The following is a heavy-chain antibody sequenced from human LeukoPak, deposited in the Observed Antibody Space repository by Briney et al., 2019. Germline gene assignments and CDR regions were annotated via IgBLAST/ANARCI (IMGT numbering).Heavy chain of an antibody. Sequence: GRSLRLSCAASGFTFRSYAMHWVRQAPGKGLEWVAVISYDGSNKYYAASVKGRFTISRDNSKNTLYLQMNSLRAEDTAVYYCARDHKLELLYYYYGMDVWGQGTTVTVSS. CDR3: ARDHKLELLYYYYGMDV. D-gene: IGHD1-7*01. CDR2: ISYDGSNK. CDR1: GFTFRSYA. J-gene: IGHJ6*02. V-gene: IGHV3-30-3*01.